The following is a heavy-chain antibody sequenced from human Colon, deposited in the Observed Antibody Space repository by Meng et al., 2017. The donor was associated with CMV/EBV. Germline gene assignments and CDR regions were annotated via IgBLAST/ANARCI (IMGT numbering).Heavy chain of an antibody. J-gene: IGHJ4*02. Sequence: SETLSLTCAVSGDSVSSNNWWIWVRQPPGKGPEWIGEIHHSGTTAHNPSLRSRISFSVDKSRNQVSLHLTTVTAADTAVYYCESATDYKVDYWGQGTLVTVSS. CDR1: GDSVSSNNW. V-gene: IGHV4-4*02. CDR3: ESATDYKVDY. D-gene: IGHD4/OR15-4a*01. CDR2: IHHSGTT.